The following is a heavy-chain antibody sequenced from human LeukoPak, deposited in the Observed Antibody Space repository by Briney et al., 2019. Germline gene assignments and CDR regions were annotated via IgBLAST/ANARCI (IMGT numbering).Heavy chain of an antibody. D-gene: IGHD2-2*01. CDR1: GFPFSSNY. CDR3: AMREYCSSTSCPPFDY. J-gene: IGHJ4*02. CDR2: IHSDGST. Sequence: GGSLRLSCAASGFPFSSNYMTWVRQAPQKGLEWVSPIHSDGSTYFLDSVKGRFIIFRDISQNTVYLEMNSLRAEDAAVYYCAMREYCSSTSCPPFDYWGQGTLVTVSS. V-gene: IGHV3-53*01.